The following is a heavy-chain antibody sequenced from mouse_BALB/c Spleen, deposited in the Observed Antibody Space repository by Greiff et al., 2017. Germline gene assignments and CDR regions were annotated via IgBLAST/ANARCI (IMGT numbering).Heavy chain of an antibody. CDR3: ARDWGDY. Sequence: QVHVKQSGAELVRPGVSVKISCKGSGYTFTDYAMHWVKQSPAKSLEWIGVISTYYGDTSYNQKFKGKATMTVDKSSSTAYMELDSLTSEDSAIYYCARDWGDYWGQGTTLTVSS. CDR2: ISTYYGDT. CDR1: GYTFTDYA. J-gene: IGHJ2*01. V-gene: IGHV1S137*01.